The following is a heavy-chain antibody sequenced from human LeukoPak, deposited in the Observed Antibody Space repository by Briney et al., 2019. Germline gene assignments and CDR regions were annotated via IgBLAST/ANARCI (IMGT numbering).Heavy chain of an antibody. Sequence: PSETLSLTCTVSGYSISSGYYWGWIRQPPGKGLEWIGSIYHSGSTYYNPSLKSRVTISVDTSKNQFSLKLSSVTAADTAVYYCARAPDDSTIFGVTPYNWFDPWGPGTLVTVSS. V-gene: IGHV4-38-2*02. D-gene: IGHD3-3*01. J-gene: IGHJ5*02. CDR1: GYSISSGYY. CDR3: ARAPDDSTIFGVTPYNWFDP. CDR2: IYHSGST.